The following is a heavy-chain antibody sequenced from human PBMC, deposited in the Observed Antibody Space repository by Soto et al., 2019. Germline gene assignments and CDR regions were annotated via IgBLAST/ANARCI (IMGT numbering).Heavy chain of an antibody. J-gene: IGHJ4*02. D-gene: IGHD4-17*01. CDR3: ARGRGYDYGDYRFDY. CDR2: INHSGST. Sequence: SETLSLTCAVYGGSFSGYYWSWIRQPPGKGLEWIGEINHSGSTNYNPSLKSRVTISVDTSKNQFSLKLSSVTAADTAVYYCARGRGYDYGDYRFDYWGQGTLVTVS. CDR1: GGSFSGYY. V-gene: IGHV4-34*01.